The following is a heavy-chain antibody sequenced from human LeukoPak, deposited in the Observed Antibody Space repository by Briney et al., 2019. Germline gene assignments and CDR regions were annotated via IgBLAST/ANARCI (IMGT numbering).Heavy chain of an antibody. V-gene: IGHV3-53*01. D-gene: IGHD2-2*01. CDR1: GFIVSTKY. Sequence: GGSLRLSCAASGFIVSTKYMSWVRQAPGKGLEWVSNIYTDESTYYADSVKGRFTISRDNSKNTLYLQMNSLRAEDTAVYYCAKDHRVYCSSTSRYPDYFDYWGQGTLVTVSS. CDR2: IYTDEST. CDR3: AKDHRVYCSSTSRYPDYFDY. J-gene: IGHJ4*02.